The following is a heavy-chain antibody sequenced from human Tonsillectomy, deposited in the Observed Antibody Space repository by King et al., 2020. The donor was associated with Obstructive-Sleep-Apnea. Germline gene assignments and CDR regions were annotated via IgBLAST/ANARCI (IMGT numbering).Heavy chain of an antibody. V-gene: IGHV3-23*04. CDR3: TKVPPKRYSSNWSWQLERRTS. CDR2: ISGSGGTT. D-gene: IGHD1-1*01. CDR1: GFTFSTYA. Sequence: VQLVQSGGGLVPPGGSLRLSCAASGFTFSTYALTWVRQAPGKGLEWVSCISGSGGTTYYADSVTGRFTISRENSKNTLSLQMNSLKAEDTAMYFCTKVPPKRYSSNWSWQLERRTSWGQGPPVTVSS. J-gene: IGHJ5*02.